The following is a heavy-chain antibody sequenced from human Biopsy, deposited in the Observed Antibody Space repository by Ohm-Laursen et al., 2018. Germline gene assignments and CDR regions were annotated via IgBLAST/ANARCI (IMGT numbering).Heavy chain of an antibody. J-gene: IGHJ3*01. CDR1: GGDIHNYY. V-gene: IGHV4-4*07. Sequence: SETLSLTCNVSGGDIHNYYWRWIRQPAGKGLEGIGRIYPGGSTNYNPSLKSRVTMSVDSSKKQLSLRLRSVTAADTAMYYCASVVLGPTNDAFDLWGQGTMVVVSS. CDR2: IYPGGST. D-gene: IGHD3-22*01. CDR3: ASVVLGPTNDAFDL.